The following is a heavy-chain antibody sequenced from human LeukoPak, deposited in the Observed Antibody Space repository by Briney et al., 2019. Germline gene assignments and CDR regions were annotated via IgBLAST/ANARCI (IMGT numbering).Heavy chain of an antibody. Sequence: ASVTVSCTASGYTFTSYYMHWVRQAPGQGLEWMGIINPSGGSTSYAQKFQGRVTMTRDTSTSTVYMELSSLRSEDTAVYYCARESNRARPYYGSSGHYYWGAFDIWGQGTMVTVSS. CDR3: ARESNRARPYYGSSGHYYWGAFDI. CDR1: GYTFTSYY. V-gene: IGHV1-46*01. J-gene: IGHJ3*02. CDR2: INPSGGST. D-gene: IGHD3-22*01.